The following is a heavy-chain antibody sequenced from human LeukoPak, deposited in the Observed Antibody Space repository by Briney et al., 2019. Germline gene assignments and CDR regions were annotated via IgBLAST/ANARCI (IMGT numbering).Heavy chain of an antibody. CDR1: GFTVSSNY. J-gene: IGHJ3*02. CDR2: IYSGGST. Sequence: PGGSLRLSCAASGFTVSSNYMSWVRQAPGKGLEWVSVIYSGGSTYYADSVKGRFTISRDNSKNTLYLQMNSLRGEDTAVYYCARVSVVTDAFDIWGQGTMVTVSS. D-gene: IGHD2-2*01. V-gene: IGHV3-53*01. CDR3: ARVSVVTDAFDI.